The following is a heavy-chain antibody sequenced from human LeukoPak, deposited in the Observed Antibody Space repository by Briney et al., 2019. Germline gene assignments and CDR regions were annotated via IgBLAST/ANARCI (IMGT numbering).Heavy chain of an antibody. CDR1: GFTFTNAC. V-gene: IGHV3-30*02. CDR2: IRYDGSNK. Sequence: GGSLRLSCAASGFTFTNACMNWVRQAPGKGLEWVAFIRYDGSNKYYADSVKGRFTISRDNSKNTLYLQMNSLRAEDTAVYYCARDVRIVGATTPDAFDLWGQGTMVTVSS. CDR3: ARDVRIVGATTPDAFDL. J-gene: IGHJ3*01. D-gene: IGHD1-26*01.